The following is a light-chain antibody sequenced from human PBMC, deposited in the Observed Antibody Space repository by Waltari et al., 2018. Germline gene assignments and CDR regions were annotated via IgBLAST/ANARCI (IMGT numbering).Light chain of an antibody. J-gene: IGKJ4*01. Sequence: DIQMTQSPSSVSASVGDRVHITCRASQGISNWLSWYQQKPGKAPNLLVYSASNLQSGVPSRFSGSGSGTDFTLTISSLQPEDFATYYCQQTSTFPVTFGGGTEVEF. CDR2: SAS. V-gene: IGKV1-12*01. CDR1: QGISNW. CDR3: QQTSTFPVT.